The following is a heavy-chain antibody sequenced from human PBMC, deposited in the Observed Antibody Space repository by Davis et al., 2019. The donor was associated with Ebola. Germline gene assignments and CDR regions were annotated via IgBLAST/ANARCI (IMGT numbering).Heavy chain of an antibody. J-gene: IGHJ5*01. Sequence: PSETLSLTCTVSGGSISSSYWSWIRQPAGKGLEWIGRTYTSGSTSYNPSLRSRVTMSVDTSKNQFSLKLSSVTAADTAVYFCARGPPNYCSGGRCYSYWFDYWGQGTLVTVSS. D-gene: IGHD2-15*01. CDR3: ARGPPNYCSGGRCYSYWFDY. V-gene: IGHV4-4*07. CDR2: TYTSGST. CDR1: GGSISSSY.